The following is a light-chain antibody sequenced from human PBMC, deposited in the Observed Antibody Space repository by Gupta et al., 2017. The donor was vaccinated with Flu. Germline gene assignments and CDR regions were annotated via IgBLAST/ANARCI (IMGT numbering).Light chain of an antibody. J-gene: IGLJ2*01. CDR2: DDS. CDR1: NLAIRD. V-gene: IGLV3-21*02. CDR3: QVWDSNGDVV. Sequence: SVMTQPPSVSVAPGQTATITCGGDNLAIRDVHWYQQQAGQAPVVVVFDDSARPSGIPERLSGSNSGNTATLTISRVEDADEADYYGQVWDSNGDVVFGGGTKLTVL.